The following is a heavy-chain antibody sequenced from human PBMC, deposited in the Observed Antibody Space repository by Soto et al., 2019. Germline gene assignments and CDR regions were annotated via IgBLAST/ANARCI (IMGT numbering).Heavy chain of an antibody. CDR1: GFTFDDYA. CDR2: ISWNSGSI. D-gene: IGHD5-18*01. V-gene: IGHV3-9*01. J-gene: IGHJ6*02. CDR3: AKGSYDYYYGMDV. Sequence: GGSLRLSCAASGFTFDDYAMHWVRQAPGKGLEWVSGISWNSGSIGYADSVKGRFTISRDNAKNSLYLQMNSLRAEDTALYYCAKGSYDYYYGMDVWGQGTTVTVSS.